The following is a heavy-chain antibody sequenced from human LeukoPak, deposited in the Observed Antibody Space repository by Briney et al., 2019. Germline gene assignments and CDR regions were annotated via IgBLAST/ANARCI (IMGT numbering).Heavy chain of an antibody. Sequence: PSETLSLTCTVSGGSINMSTNYWGWIRQPPGKGLEWIGSVYHSGSTHYRPSLKSRVTISVDTSKNQFSLKLSSVTAADTAVYYCARNDSSGYFDYWGQGTLVTVSS. D-gene: IGHD3-22*01. CDR1: GGSINMSTNY. CDR2: VYHSGST. CDR3: ARNDSSGYFDY. J-gene: IGHJ4*02. V-gene: IGHV4-39*07.